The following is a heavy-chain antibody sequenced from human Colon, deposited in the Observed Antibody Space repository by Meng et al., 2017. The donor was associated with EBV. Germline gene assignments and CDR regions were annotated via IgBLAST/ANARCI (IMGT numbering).Heavy chain of an antibody. CDR1: GGSIGSSNW. CDR3: ARVGQWLPIDY. CDR2: IYHSVST. Sequence: QGQLHESRPVLVKPSGSLSLTCAFYGGSIGSSNWWSWVRQPPEKGLEWIGEIYHSVSTNYNPSLKSRVTISVDKSKNQFSLNRSSVTAADTAVYYCARVGQWLPIDYWGQGTLVTVYS. J-gene: IGHJ4*02. D-gene: IGHD6-19*01. V-gene: IGHV4-4*02.